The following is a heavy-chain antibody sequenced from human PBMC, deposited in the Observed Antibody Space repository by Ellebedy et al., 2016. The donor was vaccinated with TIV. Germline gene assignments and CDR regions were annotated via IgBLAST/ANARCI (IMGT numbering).Heavy chain of an antibody. J-gene: IGHJ4*02. CDR2: LNPNSGAT. Sequence: ASVKVSXXASGYTFAGYYIHWVRLAPGQGLEWMGWLNPNSGATSYAQNFQDRVTMTGDTSISTAYMELSRLRSDDTAVYYCARAHSVAGDQSVDYWGQGTLVTVSS. CDR3: ARAHSVAGDQSVDY. V-gene: IGHV1-2*02. CDR1: GYTFAGYY. D-gene: IGHD6-19*01.